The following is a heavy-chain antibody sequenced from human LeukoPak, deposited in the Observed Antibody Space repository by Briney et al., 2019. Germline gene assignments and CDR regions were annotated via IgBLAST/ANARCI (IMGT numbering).Heavy chain of an antibody. CDR2: INPNSGGT. CDR1: GYTFTGYY. CDR3: ARPILARAWYYMDV. D-gene: IGHD6-6*01. Sequence: ASVKVSCKASGYTFTGYYMHWVRQAPGQGLEWMGWINPNSGGTNYAQKFQGRVTMTRDTSISTAYMELSRLRSDDTAVYYCARPILARAWYYMDVWGKGTTVTVPS. V-gene: IGHV1-2*02. J-gene: IGHJ6*03.